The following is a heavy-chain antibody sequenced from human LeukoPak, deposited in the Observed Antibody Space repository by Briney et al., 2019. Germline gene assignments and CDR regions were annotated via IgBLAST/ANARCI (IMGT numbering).Heavy chain of an antibody. Sequence: SGGSLRLSCAASGFTFDDYAMHWVRQAPGKGLEWVSGISWNSGSIGYADSVKGRFTISRDNAKNSLYLQMNSLRAEDTALYYCAATGYFDYWGQGTLVTVSS. CDR2: ISWNSGSI. V-gene: IGHV3-9*01. CDR3: AATGYFDY. J-gene: IGHJ4*02. CDR1: GFTFDDYA.